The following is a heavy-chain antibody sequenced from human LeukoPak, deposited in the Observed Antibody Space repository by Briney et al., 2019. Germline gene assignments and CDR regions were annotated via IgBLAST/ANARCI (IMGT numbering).Heavy chain of an antibody. CDR1: GYTFTSYG. D-gene: IGHD5-18*01. CDR3: ARDLDTAMIGYSYIFDY. Sequence: ASVKVSCKASGYTFTSYGISWVRQAPGQGLEWMGWIIPNSGGTNYAQKFQGRVTMTRDTSISTAYMELSRLRSDDTAVYYCARDLDTAMIGYSYIFDYWGQGTLVTVSS. V-gene: IGHV1-2*02. CDR2: IIPNSGGT. J-gene: IGHJ4*02.